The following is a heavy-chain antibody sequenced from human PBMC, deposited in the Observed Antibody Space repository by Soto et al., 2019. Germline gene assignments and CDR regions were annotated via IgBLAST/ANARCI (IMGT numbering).Heavy chain of an antibody. D-gene: IGHD1-1*01. V-gene: IGHV4-34*01. Sequence: QVRLQQWGAGLLKPSETLSLTCAVYGAPFSDSYWNWIRQPPGKGLEWIGEINHSGSTIYHTSLESRVTISLDTSRKQFTLKMRSATAADTAVYYCAREVPSRYFDLWGRGTPVTVSS. CDR2: INHSGST. CDR3: AREVPSRYFDL. J-gene: IGHJ2*01. CDR1: GAPFSDSY.